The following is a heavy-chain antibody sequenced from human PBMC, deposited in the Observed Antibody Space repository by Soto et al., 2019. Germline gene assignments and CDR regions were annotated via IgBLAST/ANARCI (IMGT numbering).Heavy chain of an antibody. CDR2: IIPLFST. V-gene: IGHV1-69*18. Sequence: QVQLVQSGAEVKKPGSSVKVSCKASGDTFRHYAFTWVRQAPGQGLEWMGTIIPLFSTRYAQKSQGRVTMTADESTSTVYMDLSSLKSDDTAVYCCARDPGIAVVGRGTAFEHWGQGTLVTVSS. CDR1: GDTFRHYA. J-gene: IGHJ4*02. CDR3: ARDPGIAVVGRGTAFEH. D-gene: IGHD6-19*01.